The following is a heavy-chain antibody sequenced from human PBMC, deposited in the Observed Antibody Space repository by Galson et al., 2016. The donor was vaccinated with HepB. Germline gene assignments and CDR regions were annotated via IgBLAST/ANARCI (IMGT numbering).Heavy chain of an antibody. CDR2: ISGGGAST. J-gene: IGHJ4*02. CDR1: GFTFSSYA. V-gene: IGHV3-23*01. CDR3: AKRGLLYSSSPHHFDY. D-gene: IGHD6-13*01. Sequence: SLRLSCAASGFTFSSYAMSWVRQAPGKGLEWVSGISGGGASTYYAGSVKGRFTVSRDNSKNILYLRLNSLRAEDTAVYYCAKRGLLYSSSPHHFDYWGQGILVTVSS.